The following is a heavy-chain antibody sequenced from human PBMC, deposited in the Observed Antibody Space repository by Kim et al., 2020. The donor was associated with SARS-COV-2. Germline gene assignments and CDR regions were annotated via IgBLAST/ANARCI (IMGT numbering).Heavy chain of an antibody. CDR1: GGSFSGYY. J-gene: IGHJ6*02. Sequence: SETLSLTCAVYGGSFSGYYWSWIRQPPGKGLEWIGEINHSGSTNYNPSLKSRVTISVDTSKNQFSLKLSSVTAADTAVYYCARVTRGWLRREGMDVWGQGTTVTVSS. D-gene: IGHD5-12*01. CDR2: INHSGST. V-gene: IGHV4-34*01. CDR3: ARVTRGWLRREGMDV.